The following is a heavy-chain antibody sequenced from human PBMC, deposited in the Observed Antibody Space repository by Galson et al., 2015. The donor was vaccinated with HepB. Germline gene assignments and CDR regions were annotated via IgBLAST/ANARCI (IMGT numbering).Heavy chain of an antibody. J-gene: IGHJ5*02. CDR2: ISYDGSNK. Sequence: SLRLSCAASGITFSNYAVHWVRQAPGKGLEWVAIISYDGSNKYYADSVKGRFTISRDNSKKTLSLQMNSLRAEDTAVYYCARMAGNTIFGVGGRGNWFDPWGQGTLVTVSS. CDR3: ARMAGNTIFGVGGRGNWFDP. V-gene: IGHV3-30-3*01. CDR1: GITFSNYA. D-gene: IGHD3-3*01.